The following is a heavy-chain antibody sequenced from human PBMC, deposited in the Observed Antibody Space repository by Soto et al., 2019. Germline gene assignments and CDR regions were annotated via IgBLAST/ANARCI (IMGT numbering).Heavy chain of an antibody. Sequence: ASVKVSCKASGYSFIDYYMRWVRQAPGQGFEWMGRISPKSGGTNYAQKFEGRVTMTWDTSLNTAYMELSSLISEDTAVYYCVRPPGYISDWYYFDLWGQGTLVTVSS. J-gene: IGHJ4*02. CDR2: ISPKSGGT. CDR3: VRPPGYISDWYYFDL. CDR1: GYSFIDYY. D-gene: IGHD3-9*01. V-gene: IGHV1-2*02.